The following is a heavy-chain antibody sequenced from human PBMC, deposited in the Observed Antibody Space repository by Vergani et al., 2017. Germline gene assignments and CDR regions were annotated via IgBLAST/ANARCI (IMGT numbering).Heavy chain of an antibody. V-gene: IGHV3-49*04. CDR3: TREGYSSGWCVDY. Sequence: EVQLVESGGGLVQPGRSLRLSCTASGFTFGDYAMSWVRQAPGKGLEWVGFIRSKAYGGTTEYAASVKGRFTISRDDSKSIAYLQMNSLKTEDTAVYYCTREGYSSGWCVDYWGQGTLVTVSS. CDR1: GFTFGDYA. J-gene: IGHJ4*02. CDR2: IRSKAYGGTT. D-gene: IGHD6-19*01.